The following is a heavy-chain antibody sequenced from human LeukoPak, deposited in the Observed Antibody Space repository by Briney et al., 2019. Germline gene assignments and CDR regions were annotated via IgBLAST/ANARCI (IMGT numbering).Heavy chain of an antibody. V-gene: IGHV4-31*03. CDR1: GGSISSAGYY. CDR2: IYYSGST. D-gene: IGHD2-15*01. J-gene: IGHJ1*01. CDR3: ALGYCGGGSCYAREYFQH. Sequence: SETLSLTCTVSGGSISSAGYYWTWIRQHPGKGLEWIGYIYYSGSTYYNPSLKSRVTISVDTSKNQFSLKLSSVTAADTAVYYCALGYCGGGSCYAREYFQHWGQGTLVTASS.